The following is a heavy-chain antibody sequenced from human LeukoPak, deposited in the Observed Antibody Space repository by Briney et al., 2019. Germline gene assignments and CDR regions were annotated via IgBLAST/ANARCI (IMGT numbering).Heavy chain of an antibody. CDR1: GFSFSDHY. D-gene: IGHD3-22*01. J-gene: IGHJ4*02. V-gene: IGHV3-72*01. CDR3: ARVGRSSYHYDY. CDR2: IRIKANSYTT. Sequence: PGGSLRLSCAASGFSFSDHYMDWVRQAPGKGLEWVGRIRIKANSYTTEFAASVKGRSTISRDDSKNSLDLQMNSLKTEDTAVYYCARVGRSSYHYDYWGQGTLVTVSS.